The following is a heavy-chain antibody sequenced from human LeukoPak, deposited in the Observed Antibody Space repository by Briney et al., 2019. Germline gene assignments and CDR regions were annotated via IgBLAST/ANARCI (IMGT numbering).Heavy chain of an antibody. CDR3: ASGYAAVLDY. V-gene: IGHV4-34*01. J-gene: IGHJ4*02. CDR1: GGSFSGYY. Sequence: SETLSLTCAVYGGSFSGYYWSWIRQPPGKGLEWIGEINHSGSTNYNPSLKSRVTISVDTSKNQFSLKLSSVTAADTAVYYCASGYAAVLDYWGQGTLVTVSS. CDR2: INHSGST. D-gene: IGHD6-13*01.